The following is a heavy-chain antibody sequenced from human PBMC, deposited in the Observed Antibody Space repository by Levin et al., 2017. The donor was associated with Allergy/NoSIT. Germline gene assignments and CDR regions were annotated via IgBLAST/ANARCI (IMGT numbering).Heavy chain of an antibody. D-gene: IGHD3-22*01. Sequence: GGSLRLSCAASGFTFSPYAMHWVRQAPGKGLEWVAVISYDDGSNKYYADSVKGRFTISRDNSKNTLYLQMNSLRAEDTAVYYCARGTYYYNNGGYSVDYWGQGTLVTVSS. CDR1: GFTFSPYA. J-gene: IGHJ4*02. CDR3: ARGTYYYNNGGYSVDY. V-gene: IGHV3-30-3*01. CDR2: ISYDDGSNK.